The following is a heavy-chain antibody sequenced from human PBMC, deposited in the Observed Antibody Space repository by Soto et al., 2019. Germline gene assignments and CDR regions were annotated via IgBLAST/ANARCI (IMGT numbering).Heavy chain of an antibody. D-gene: IGHD3-9*01. V-gene: IGHV3-33*01. CDR1: GFTFSAYG. J-gene: IGHJ6*03. Sequence: GGSLRLSCAASGFTFSAYGMHWVRQAPGKGQEWVAVVWHDGSNKYYADSAKGRFTISRDNSKNTLYLQMNSLRAEDTAVYYCAREGAISHYFSYYIEVWGKGTTVTVAS. CDR3: AREGAISHYFSYYIEV. CDR2: VWHDGSNK.